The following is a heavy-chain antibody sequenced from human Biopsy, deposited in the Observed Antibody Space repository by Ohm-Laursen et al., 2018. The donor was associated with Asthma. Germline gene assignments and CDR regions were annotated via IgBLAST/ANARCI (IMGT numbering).Heavy chain of an antibody. D-gene: IGHD3-10*01. J-gene: IGHJ3*01. Sequence: SLRLSCAASGFTFGDYWMSWVRQVPGRGLEWVANIKHDGSENNHVDSLKGRFTISRDNAKNSLYLQMNSLRAEDTAVYYCAREGESNYGLRSPNFDVWGQGTMVTVSS. CDR1: GFTFGDYW. CDR3: AREGESNYGLRSPNFDV. V-gene: IGHV3-7*01. CDR2: IKHDGSEN.